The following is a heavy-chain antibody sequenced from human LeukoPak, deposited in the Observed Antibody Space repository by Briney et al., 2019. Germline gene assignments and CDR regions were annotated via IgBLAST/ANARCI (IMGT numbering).Heavy chain of an antibody. D-gene: IGHD1-1*01. V-gene: IGHV3-23*01. Sequence: PGESLRLSCAASGFTFSSYAMSWVRQAPGKGLEWVSTISGGGGRTWYADSVKGRFTISRDNSKNTVDVQLNSLRAEDTAVYYCAKFRGSERTVIDCWGQGTLVTVSP. CDR3: AKFRGSERTVIDC. J-gene: IGHJ4*02. CDR2: ISGGGGRT. CDR1: GFTFSSYA.